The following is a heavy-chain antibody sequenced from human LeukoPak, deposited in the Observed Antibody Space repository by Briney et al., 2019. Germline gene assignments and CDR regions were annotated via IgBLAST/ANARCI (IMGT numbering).Heavy chain of an antibody. CDR2: ISGSGGST. CDR3: AKDRASQIAALNY. CDR1: GFTFSSYA. D-gene: IGHD6-6*01. J-gene: IGHJ4*02. Sequence: GGSLRLSCAASGFTFSSYAMSWVRQAPGKGLEWVSTISGSGGSTYYADSVKGRFSISRDNSTNTLYLQMNSLRAEDTAMYYCAKDRASQIAALNYWGQGTLVTVSS. V-gene: IGHV3-23*01.